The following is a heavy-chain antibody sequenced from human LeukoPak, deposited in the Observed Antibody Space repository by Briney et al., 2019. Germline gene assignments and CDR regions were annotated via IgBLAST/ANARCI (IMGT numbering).Heavy chain of an antibody. CDR3: ARSLGSGWSDYYYYGMDV. J-gene: IGHJ6*02. D-gene: IGHD6-19*01. CDR2: IYYSGST. V-gene: IGHV4-31*03. CDR1: GGSISSGGYY. Sequence: PSETLSLTCTVSGGSISSGGYYWSWIRQHPGKGLEWIGYIYYSGSTYYNPSLKSRVTISVDTSKNQFSLKLSSVTAAGTAVYYCARSLGSGWSDYYYYGMDVWGQGTTVTVSS.